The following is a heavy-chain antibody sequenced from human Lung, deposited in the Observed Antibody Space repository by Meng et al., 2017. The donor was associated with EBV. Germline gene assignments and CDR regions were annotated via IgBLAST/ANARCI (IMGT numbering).Heavy chain of an antibody. CDR3: ARGATSVFDL. V-gene: IGHV6-1*01. CDR1: GDSVSSSSAA. J-gene: IGHJ2*01. Sequence: QEQMQQSGPGLVKPPQTHSLTCVISGDSVSSSSAAWTWIRQSPSRGLEWLGRTYYRSKWYNDYAVFVKSRITINPDTSKNQFSLQLNSVTPEDTAVYYCARGATSVFDLWGRSTLVTVSS. CDR2: TYYRSKWYN.